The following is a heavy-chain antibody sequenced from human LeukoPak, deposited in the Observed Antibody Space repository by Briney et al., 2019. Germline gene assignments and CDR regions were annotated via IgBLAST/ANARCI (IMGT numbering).Heavy chain of an antibody. CDR1: GFTFSSYA. CDR2: ISGSGGST. Sequence: GGSLRLSCAASGFTFSSYAMSWVRQARGKGLEWVSAISGSGGSTYYADSVKGRFTISRDNSKNTLYLQMNSLRAEDTAVYYCAKDPYCSSTSCYNWFDPWGQGTLVTVSS. CDR3: AKDPYCSSTSCYNWFDP. J-gene: IGHJ5*02. V-gene: IGHV3-23*01. D-gene: IGHD2-2*01.